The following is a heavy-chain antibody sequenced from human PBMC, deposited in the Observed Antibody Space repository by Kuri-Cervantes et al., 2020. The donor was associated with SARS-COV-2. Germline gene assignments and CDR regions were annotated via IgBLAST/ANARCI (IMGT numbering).Heavy chain of an antibody. CDR1: GYSISSGYY. D-gene: IGHD6-19*01. CDR3: ARSTDGIAVAGTVNFVY. CDR2: IYHSGST. Sequence: GSLRLSCDVSGYSISSGYYWGWIRQPPGKGLEWIGSIYHSGSTYYNPSLKSRVTISVDTSKNQFSLKLSSVTAADTAVYYCARSTDGIAVAGTVNFVYWGQGTLVTVSS. J-gene: IGHJ4*02. V-gene: IGHV4-38-2*01.